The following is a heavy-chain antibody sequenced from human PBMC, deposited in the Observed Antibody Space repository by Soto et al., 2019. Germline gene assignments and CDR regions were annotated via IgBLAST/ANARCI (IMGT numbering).Heavy chain of an antibody. Sequence: GGSLRLSCVVSGFTFSSFEMNWFRQTPRKGLEWLSYIGRSGETIHYADSVKGRFTVSRDSSKNTLSLHMSSLRVEDTAVYYCSRDHTSGGYDFRGPGTLVTVSS. CDR3: SRDHTSGGYDF. V-gene: IGHV3-48*03. J-gene: IGHJ4*02. CDR2: IGRSGETI. CDR1: GFTFSSFE. D-gene: IGHD5-12*01.